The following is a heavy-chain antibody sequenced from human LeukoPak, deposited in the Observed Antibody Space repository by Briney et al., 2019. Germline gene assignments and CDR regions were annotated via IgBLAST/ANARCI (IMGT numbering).Heavy chain of an antibody. Sequence: ASLKVSSKASGSILSDYYMQCVRQVPERGFEWMGWISRRSGATKIAQKFQGRVTLTRDTSISTAYVELTSLASDDTAVYYCVSWAGGNSDVASFDYWGQGTLVLVSS. CDR1: GSILSDYY. D-gene: IGHD2-21*01. V-gene: IGHV1-2*02. CDR2: ISRRSGAT. J-gene: IGHJ4*02. CDR3: VSWAGGNSDVASFDY.